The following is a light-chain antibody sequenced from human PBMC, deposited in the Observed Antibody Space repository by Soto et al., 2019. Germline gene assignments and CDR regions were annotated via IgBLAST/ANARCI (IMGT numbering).Light chain of an antibody. CDR1: QSVSSD. Sequence: VTTDSTVTLSASTGQRATLSCRASQSVSSDLAWYQQKPGQAPRLLIYAASSRATGIPARFSGSGSGTEFTLTINSLQSEDFAVYYCQQYNSWPRTFGQGTKVDIK. J-gene: IGKJ1*01. V-gene: IGKV3-15*01. CDR3: QQYNSWPRT. CDR2: AAS.